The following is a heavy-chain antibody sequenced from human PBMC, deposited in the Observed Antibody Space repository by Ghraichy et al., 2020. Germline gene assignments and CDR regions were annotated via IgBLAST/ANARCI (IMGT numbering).Heavy chain of an antibody. CDR3: VRDRTVAGTGAHFDY. V-gene: IGHV3-74*01. CDR1: GFTLSSHW. D-gene: IGHD6-13*01. Sequence: GGSLRLSCAVSGFTLSSHWMHWVRQAPGKGLVWVSRIHTDGSDTTYADSVKGRFTISRDNAENMVYLQMNSLRAEDAAVYYCVRDRTVAGTGAHFDYWGQGTLVTVSS. J-gene: IGHJ4*02. CDR2: IHTDGSDT.